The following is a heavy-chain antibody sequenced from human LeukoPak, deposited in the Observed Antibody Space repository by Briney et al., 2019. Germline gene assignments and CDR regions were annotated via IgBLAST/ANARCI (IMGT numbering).Heavy chain of an antibody. D-gene: IGHD3-16*01. V-gene: IGHV3-74*01. J-gene: IGHJ4*02. Sequence: GGSLRLSCVASGFTFSRYWMHWVRQAPGKGLVWVSRINSDGRSTNYADSVKGRFTISRDNAKNTLYLQMNSLRAEDSAVYYCASAYYHYYFDYWGQGTLVTVSS. CDR1: GFTFSRYW. CDR3: ASAYYHYYFDY. CDR2: INSDGRST.